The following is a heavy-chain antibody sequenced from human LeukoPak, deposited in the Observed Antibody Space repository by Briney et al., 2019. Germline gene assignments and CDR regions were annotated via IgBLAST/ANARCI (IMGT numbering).Heavy chain of an antibody. CDR3: STLGKTSYYMDV. J-gene: IGHJ6*03. CDR1: GFTFTTYW. D-gene: IGHD4-23*01. CDR2: ISWDGGST. V-gene: IGHV3-43D*04. Sequence: PGGSLRLSCVASGFTFTTYWMHWVRQAPGKGLVWVSLISWDGGSTYYADSVKGRFTISRDNSKNSLYLQMNSLRAEDTALYYCSTLGKTSYYMDVWGKGTTVTVSS.